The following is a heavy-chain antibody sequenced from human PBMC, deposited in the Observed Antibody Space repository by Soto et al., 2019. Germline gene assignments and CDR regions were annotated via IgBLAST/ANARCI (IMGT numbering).Heavy chain of an antibody. Sequence: EVQLVESGGDLGQREGSLRLSCVASGFTFSVYSMNWVRQAPGKGLEWFSYITSDTKTIKYADSVKGRFTISRDNAKNSVYLQMNSLRDEDTAVYYCARSVEGHFDYWGQGTVVTVSS. CDR1: GFTFSVYS. D-gene: IGHD6-19*01. CDR2: ITSDTKTI. CDR3: ARSVEGHFDY. J-gene: IGHJ4*02. V-gene: IGHV3-48*02.